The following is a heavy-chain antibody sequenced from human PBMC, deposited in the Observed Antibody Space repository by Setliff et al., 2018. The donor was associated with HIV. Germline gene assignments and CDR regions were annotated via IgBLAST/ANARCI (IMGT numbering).Heavy chain of an antibody. J-gene: IGHJ4*02. V-gene: IGHV4-34*01. Sequence: SETLSLTCAVYGGSFSDYYWTWIRQSPGKGLEWIGEINHSGNTNYNPSLKSRVTISIDTSKNQFSLNLSSVTAADTALYYCARGRFHRLHRPYSGSGSLGIQYFDYWGQGTLVTVSS. CDR3: ARGRFHRLHRPYSGSGSLGIQYFDY. D-gene: IGHD3-10*01. CDR1: GGSFSDYY. CDR2: INHSGNT.